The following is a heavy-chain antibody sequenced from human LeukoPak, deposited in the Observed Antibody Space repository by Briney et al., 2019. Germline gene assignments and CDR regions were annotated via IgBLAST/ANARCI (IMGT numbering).Heavy chain of an antibody. Sequence: GGSLRLSCAASGFTFSSYSMNRVRQAPGKGLEWVSSISSSSSYIYYADSVKGRFTIFRDNAKNSLYLQMNSLRAEDTAVYYCARGLGYYYDSSGYYYGGAFDIWGQGTMVTVSS. D-gene: IGHD3-22*01. CDR2: ISSSSSYI. J-gene: IGHJ3*02. V-gene: IGHV3-21*01. CDR3: ARGLGYYYDSSGYYYGGAFDI. CDR1: GFTFSSYS.